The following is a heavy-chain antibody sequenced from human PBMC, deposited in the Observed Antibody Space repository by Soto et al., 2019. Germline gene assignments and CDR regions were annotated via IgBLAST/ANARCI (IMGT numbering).Heavy chain of an antibody. CDR3: ARGPRGYVYYHGMDV. J-gene: IGHJ6*02. D-gene: IGHD3-16*01. CDR1: GGSISSYY. V-gene: IGHV4-4*07. Sequence: PSETLSLTCTVSGGSISSYYCSWIRQAAGKGLEWIGRIDTSGTTNYNPSLRSRVTMSVDASKNQFSLNLSSVTAADTAVYLCARGPRGYVYYHGMDVWGQGTMVTVSS. CDR2: IDTSGTT.